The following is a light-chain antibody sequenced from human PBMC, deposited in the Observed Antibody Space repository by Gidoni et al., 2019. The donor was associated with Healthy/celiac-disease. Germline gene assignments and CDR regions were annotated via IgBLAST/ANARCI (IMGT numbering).Light chain of an antibody. V-gene: IGKV1-39*01. J-gene: IGKJ4*01. CDR3: QQSYSTGALT. CDR2: AAS. CDR1: QSISSY. Sequence: DIQMTQSPSSLSASVGDRVTITCRASQSISSYLNWYQQKPGKAPNLLIYAASSLQSGVPSRFSGSGSGTDFTLTISSLQPEDFATYYCQQSYSTGALTFGGGTKVEIK.